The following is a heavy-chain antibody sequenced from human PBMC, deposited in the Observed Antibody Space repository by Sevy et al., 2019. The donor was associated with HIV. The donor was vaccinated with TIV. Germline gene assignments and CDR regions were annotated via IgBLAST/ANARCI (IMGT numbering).Heavy chain of an antibody. J-gene: IGHJ6*02. CDR2: IYHSEST. CDR1: GGSISSGGYS. D-gene: IGHD1-26*01. Sequence: SETLSLTCAVSGGSISSGGYSWSWIRQPPGKGLEWIGYIYHSESTDYIPSLRSRVTISVDRSKNQFSLKLSSVTAADTAVYYCARAGIVDGMDVWGQGTTVTVSS. CDR3: ARAGIVDGMDV. V-gene: IGHV4-30-2*01.